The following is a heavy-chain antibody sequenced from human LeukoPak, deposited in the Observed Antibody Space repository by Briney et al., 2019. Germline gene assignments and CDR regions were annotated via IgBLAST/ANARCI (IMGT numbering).Heavy chain of an antibody. D-gene: IGHD3-3*01. V-gene: IGHV3-7*01. CDR3: VGDYDFWSGYPSY. CDR2: IKQDGSEK. J-gene: IGHJ4*02. Sequence: GGSLRLSCAASGFTFSSYWMSWVRQAPGKGLEWVANIKQDGSEKYYVDSVKGRFTISRDNAKNSLYLQMNSLRAEDTAVYYCVGDYDFWSGYPSYWGQGTLVTVSS. CDR1: GFTFSSYW.